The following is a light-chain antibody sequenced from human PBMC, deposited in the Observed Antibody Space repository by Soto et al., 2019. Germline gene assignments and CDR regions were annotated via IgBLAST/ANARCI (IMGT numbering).Light chain of an antibody. V-gene: IGLV3-21*02. J-gene: IGLJ1*01. Sequence: YELTQPPSVSVAPGQAARITCGGNNIGSKSVHWYQQKPGQAPVLVVYDDTDRPSGIPERFSGSNSGNTATLTISRVEGGDEADFYCQVWDTSSDQYVFGTGTKVTVL. CDR1: NIGSKS. CDR2: DDT. CDR3: QVWDTSSDQYV.